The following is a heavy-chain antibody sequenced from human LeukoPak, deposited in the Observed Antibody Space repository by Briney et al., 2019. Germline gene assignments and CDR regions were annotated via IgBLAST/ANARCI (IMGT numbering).Heavy chain of an antibody. D-gene: IGHD3/OR15-3a*01. CDR1: GGSISSYY. J-gene: IGHJ4*02. CDR2: IYYSGST. V-gene: IGHV4-59*01. CDR3: ASFKDSRRSFDY. Sequence: SETLSLICTVSGGSISSYYWSWIRQPPGKGLEWIGYIYYSGSTNYNPSPKSRVTISVDTSKNQFSLKLSSVTAADTAVYYWASFKDSRRSFDYSGQGPLVTVSS.